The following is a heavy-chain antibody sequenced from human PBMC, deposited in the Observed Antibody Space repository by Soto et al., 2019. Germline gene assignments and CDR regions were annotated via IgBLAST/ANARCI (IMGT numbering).Heavy chain of an antibody. V-gene: IGHV3-74*01. CDR1: GFTFSSYW. Sequence: EVQLVESGGGLVQPGGSLRLSCVASGFTFSSYWMHWVRQAPGKGLVWVSSISNDGSSIYADPVKGRFTISRDNAKNTLYLQMNSLRDEDTAVYYCARLPNKSPQNWGQGTLVIVSP. CDR2: ISNDGSS. J-gene: IGHJ1*01. CDR3: ARLPNKSPQN.